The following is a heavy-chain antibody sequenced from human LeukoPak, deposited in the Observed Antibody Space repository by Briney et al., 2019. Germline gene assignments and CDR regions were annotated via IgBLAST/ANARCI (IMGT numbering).Heavy chain of an antibody. CDR2: FDPEDGET. D-gene: IGHD5-18*01. Sequence: ASVKVSCKVSGYTLTELSMHWVRQAPGKGLEWMGGFDPEDGETIYAQKFQGRVTMTEDTSTDTAYMELSSLRSEDTAVYYCATIPHTAMRYYYGMDVWGQGTTVTVSS. J-gene: IGHJ6*02. CDR1: GYTLTELS. V-gene: IGHV1-24*01. CDR3: ATIPHTAMRYYYGMDV.